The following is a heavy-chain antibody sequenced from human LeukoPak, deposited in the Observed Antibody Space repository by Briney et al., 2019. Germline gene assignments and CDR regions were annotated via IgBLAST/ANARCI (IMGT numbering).Heavy chain of an antibody. V-gene: IGHV3-7*01. CDR1: GFTFSSYW. CDR3: ARDGEGDY. J-gene: IGHJ4*02. CDR2: IKQDGSEK. Sequence: GGSLRLSCAASGFTFSSYWMSWVRQAPGKGLEWVANIKQDGSEKYYVDSVKGRFTISRDNTKGSLFLQLNSLRAEDTAVYYCARDGEGDYWGQGTLVTVSS.